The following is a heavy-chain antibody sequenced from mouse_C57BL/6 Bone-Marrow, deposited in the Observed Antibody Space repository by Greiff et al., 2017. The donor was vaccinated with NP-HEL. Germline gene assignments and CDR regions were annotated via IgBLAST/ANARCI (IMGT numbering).Heavy chain of an antibody. CDR3: ARAPYYSNYVGFAY. J-gene: IGHJ3*01. D-gene: IGHD2-5*01. V-gene: IGHV3-6*01. CDR1: GYSITSGYY. CDR2: ISYDGSN. Sequence: EVKLQESGPGLVKPSQSLSLTCSVTGYSITSGYYWNWIRQFPGNKLEWMGYISYDGSNNYNPSLKNRISITRDTSKNQFFLKLNSVTTEDTATYYCARAPYYSNYVGFAYWGQGTLVTVSA.